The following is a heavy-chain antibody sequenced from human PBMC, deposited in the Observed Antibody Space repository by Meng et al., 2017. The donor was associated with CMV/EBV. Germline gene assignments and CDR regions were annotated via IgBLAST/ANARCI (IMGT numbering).Heavy chain of an antibody. CDR3: AREQYYYDSSGYYYLGGKDY. Sequence: SETLSLTCTVSGGSISSYYWSWIRQPPGKGLEWIGYIYYSGSTNYNPSLKSRVTISVDTSKNQFSLKLSSVTAADTAVYYCAREQYYYDSSGYYYLGGKDYWSQGTLVTVSS. CDR2: IYYSGST. J-gene: IGHJ4*02. V-gene: IGHV4-59*01. D-gene: IGHD3-22*01. CDR1: GGSISSYY.